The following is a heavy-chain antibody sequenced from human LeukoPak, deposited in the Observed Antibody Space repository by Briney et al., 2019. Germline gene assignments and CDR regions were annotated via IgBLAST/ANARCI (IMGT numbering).Heavy chain of an antibody. V-gene: IGHV3-23*01. D-gene: IGHD6-19*01. J-gene: IGHJ1*01. CDR2: IDYDGGSG. Sequence: GGSLRLSCTVSGFTLSSYEMSWIRQAPGKGLEWVSSIDYDGGSGHYADSVKGRFTISRDNSNNTLFLHLNCLRGEDTAVYYCTRNSGWYGLSWGQGTLVTVSS. CDR3: TRNSGWYGLS. CDR1: GFTLSSYE.